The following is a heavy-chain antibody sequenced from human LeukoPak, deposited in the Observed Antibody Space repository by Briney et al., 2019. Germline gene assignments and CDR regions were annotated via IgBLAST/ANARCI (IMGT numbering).Heavy chain of an antibody. V-gene: IGHV3-23*01. J-gene: IGHJ4*02. CDR2: ISGNGGNT. CDR3: AKALSFVTHFDH. CDR1: GFTFSSYA. D-gene: IGHD3-10*01. Sequence: GGSLRLSCAASGFTFSSYAMTWVRQAPGKGLEWVSVISGNGGNTHYADSVKGRFTISRDNSKNTVYLQMNSLRAEDTAIYYCAKALSFVTHFDHWGQGTLVTVSS.